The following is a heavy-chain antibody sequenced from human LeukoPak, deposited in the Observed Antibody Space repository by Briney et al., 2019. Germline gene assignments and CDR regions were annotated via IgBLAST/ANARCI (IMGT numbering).Heavy chain of an antibody. Sequence: SVKVSCKASGGTFSSYDISWVRQAPGQGLEWMGRIIPILGIANYAQKFQGRVTITADKSTSTAYMELSSLRSEDTAVYYCASAGSGSSYYYGMDVWGQGTTVTVSS. CDR2: IIPILGIA. CDR1: GGTFSSYD. CDR3: ASAGSGSSYYYGMDV. J-gene: IGHJ6*02. V-gene: IGHV1-69*04. D-gene: IGHD3-10*01.